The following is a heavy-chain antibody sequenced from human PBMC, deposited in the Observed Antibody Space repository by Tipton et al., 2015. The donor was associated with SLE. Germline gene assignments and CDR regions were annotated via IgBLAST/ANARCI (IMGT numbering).Heavy chain of an antibody. V-gene: IGHV4-4*07. J-gene: IGHJ2*01. CDR1: GGSLSSYY. CDR3: AREFLNPVTTVHYYFDL. D-gene: IGHD4-11*01. Sequence: TLSLTCTVSGGSLSSYYWSWIRLPAGGGLEWIGRIYTKENTNYNPSLKSRVTMSVDTSKNPFSLKLISVTAADTAVYYCAREFLNPVTTVHYYFDLWGRGTLVTVSS. CDR2: IYTKENT.